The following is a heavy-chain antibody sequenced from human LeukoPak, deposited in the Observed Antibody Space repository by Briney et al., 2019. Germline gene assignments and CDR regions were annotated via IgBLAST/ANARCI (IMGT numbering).Heavy chain of an antibody. CDR2: IIPVLGIA. D-gene: IGHD6-6*01. Sequence: GSSVKVSCKASGGTFSSYTISWVRQAPGQGLEWMGRIIPVLGIANYAQKFQGRVTITADKSTSTAYMELSSLRSEDTAVYYCARETYSSSSGYFDNWGQGTLVTVSS. CDR1: GGTFSSYT. J-gene: IGHJ4*02. CDR3: ARETYSSSSGYFDN. V-gene: IGHV1-69*04.